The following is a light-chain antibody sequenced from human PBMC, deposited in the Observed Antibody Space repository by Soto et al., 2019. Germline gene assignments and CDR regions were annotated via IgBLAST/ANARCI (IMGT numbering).Light chain of an antibody. CDR2: DVN. J-gene: IGLJ3*02. CDR3: CSFAGSYTWV. CDR1: SSDVGTYDF. V-gene: IGLV2-11*01. Sequence: QPVLTQPRSVSGSPGQSVTISCTGTSSDVGTYDFVSWYQQHPGKVPNLIIFDVNKRPSGVPDRFAGSKSGNTASLTISGLQAEDEANYHCCSFAGSYTWVFGGGTKLTVL.